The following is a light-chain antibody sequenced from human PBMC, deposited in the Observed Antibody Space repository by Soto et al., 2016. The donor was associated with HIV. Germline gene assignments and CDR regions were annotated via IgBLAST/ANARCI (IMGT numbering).Light chain of an antibody. CDR1: QDIGTF. V-gene: IGKV1-8*01. CDR2: AAS. J-gene: IGKJ4*01. CDR3: QQYYSNVGLS. Sequence: AIRMTQSPSSLSASTGDRVTITCRASQDIGTFLAWYQQKPGQAPNLLISAASTLESGVPSRFSGSGSGADFTLTISCPQSEDFATYYCQQYYSNVGLSFGGGTKVEIK.